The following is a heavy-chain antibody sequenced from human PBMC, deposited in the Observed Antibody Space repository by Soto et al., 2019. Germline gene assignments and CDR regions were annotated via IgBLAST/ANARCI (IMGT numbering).Heavy chain of an antibody. CDR1: GYSFTGYW. J-gene: IGHJ6*02. V-gene: IGHV5-51*01. Sequence: GESLKISCKGSGYSFTGYWIGWVRQMPGKGLEWMGIIYPGDSDTRYSPSFQGQVTISADKSISTAYLQWSGLKASDTAMYYCARQSGFYCSSTSCSDYYYYGMDVWGQGTTVTVSS. CDR3: ARQSGFYCSSTSCSDYYYYGMDV. D-gene: IGHD2-2*01. CDR2: IYPGDSDT.